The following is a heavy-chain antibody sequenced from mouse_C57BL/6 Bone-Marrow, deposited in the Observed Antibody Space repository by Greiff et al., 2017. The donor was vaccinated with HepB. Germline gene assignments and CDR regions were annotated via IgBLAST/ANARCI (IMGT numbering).Heavy chain of an antibody. V-gene: IGHV2-2*01. Sequence: VQLQQSGPGLVQPSQSLSITCTVSGFSLTSYGVHWVRQSPGKGLEWLGVIWSGGSTDYNAAFISRLSISKDNSKSQVFFKMNSLQADDTAIYYFARRGTTVVGDWFAYWGQGTLGTVSA. J-gene: IGHJ3*01. D-gene: IGHD1-1*01. CDR1: GFSLTSYG. CDR3: ARRGTTVVGDWFAY. CDR2: IWSGGST.